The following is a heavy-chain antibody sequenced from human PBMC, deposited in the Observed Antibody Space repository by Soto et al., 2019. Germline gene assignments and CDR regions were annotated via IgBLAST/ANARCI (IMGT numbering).Heavy chain of an antibody. J-gene: IGHJ6*02. CDR1: GFTYNSYD. V-gene: IGHV3-13*01. D-gene: IGHD3-10*01. CDR2: MGGAGAR. Sequence: EVQLVESGGGLVQPGGSLRLSCAAFGFTYNSYDMIWVRQVTGKGLEWIASMGGAGAREYSGSVKGRFIISRDNAKNSLYLQMDSLRVADTGVYYCTRATFGVGMGLWGHGTPVTVSS. CDR3: TRATFGVGMGL.